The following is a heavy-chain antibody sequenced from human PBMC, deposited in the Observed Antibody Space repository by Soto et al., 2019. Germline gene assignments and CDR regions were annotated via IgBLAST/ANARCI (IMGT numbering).Heavy chain of an antibody. V-gene: IGHV1-8*01. CDR2: MNPDRDKR. J-gene: IGHJ4*02. CDR1: GYTFTRYD. Sequence: QVQLVQSGAEVKKPGASVRVSCKGSGYTFTRYDVHWVRQATGQGLEWMGWMNPDRDKRGYAQKFQGRITMSVDTSTYTVYMELSSLGSEDTAVYYCMRGANFDQWGQGTLVTVSS. CDR3: MRGANFDQ.